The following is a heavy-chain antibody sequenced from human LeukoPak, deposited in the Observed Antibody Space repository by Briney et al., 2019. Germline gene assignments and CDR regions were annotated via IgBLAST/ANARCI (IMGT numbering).Heavy chain of an antibody. J-gene: IGHJ1*01. CDR1: GFTFSSYW. D-gene: IGHD3-22*01. CDR3: AKDNYYDSSGYYGEYFQH. V-gene: IGHV3-74*01. CDR2: INSDGSST. Sequence: GGSLRLSCAASGFTFSSYWMHWVRQAPGKGLVWVSRINSDGSSTSYADSVKGRFTISRDNSKNTLSLQMSSLRAEDTAVYYCAKDNYYDSSGYYGEYFQHWGQGTLVTVSS.